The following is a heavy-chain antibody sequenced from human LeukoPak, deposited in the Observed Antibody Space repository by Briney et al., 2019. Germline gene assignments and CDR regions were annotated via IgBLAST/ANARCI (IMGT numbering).Heavy chain of an antibody. V-gene: IGHV3-7*01. J-gene: IGHJ4*02. CDR3: ASCTDRGYNF. CDR1: GFSFSGSW. CDR2: INPDGSQK. D-gene: IGHD5-24*01. Sequence: PGGSLRLSCAASGFSFSGSWMNWLRQAPGKGLEWVANINPDGSQKRFVDSVMGRFTMSRDNAKYSLYLQMNSLRSEDTAVFYCASCTDRGYNFWGQGTLVTVSS.